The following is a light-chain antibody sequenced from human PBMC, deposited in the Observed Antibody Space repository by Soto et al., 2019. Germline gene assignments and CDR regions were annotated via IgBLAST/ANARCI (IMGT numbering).Light chain of an antibody. CDR1: QRVSSY. CDR2: DAS. Sequence: EIVLTQSPATLSLSPGERATLSCRASQRVSSYLAWYQQKPGQAPRLLIYDASNRATGIPARLSGSGSGTDIALTISRREPEDFVVYYCKHRSNWPLTCGQGPNVEIK. CDR3: KHRSNWPLT. V-gene: IGKV3-11*01. J-gene: IGKJ1*01.